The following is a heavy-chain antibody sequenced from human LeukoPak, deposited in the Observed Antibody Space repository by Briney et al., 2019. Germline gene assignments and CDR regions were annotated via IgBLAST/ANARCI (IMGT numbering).Heavy chain of an antibody. J-gene: IGHJ4*02. CDR3: ARAVVGATGGYYFDY. CDR2: IYYSGST. CDR1: GGSISSGGYY. Sequence: PSQTLSLTCTVSGGSISSGGYYWSWIRQPPGKGLEWIGYIYYSGSTNYNPSLKSRVTISVDTSKNQFSLKLSSVTAADTAVYYCARAVVGATGGYYFDYWGQGTLVTVSS. V-gene: IGHV4-61*08. D-gene: IGHD1-26*01.